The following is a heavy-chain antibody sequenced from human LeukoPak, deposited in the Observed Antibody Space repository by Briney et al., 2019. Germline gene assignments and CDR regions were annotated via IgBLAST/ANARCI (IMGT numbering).Heavy chain of an antibody. V-gene: IGHV3-48*03. CDR2: ISSSGSTI. D-gene: IGHD1-26*01. J-gene: IGHJ4*02. Sequence: GGSLRLSCAASGFTFSSYEMNWVRQAPGKGLEWVSYISSSGSTIYYADSVKGRFTISRDNAENSLYLQMNSLRAEDTAVYYCARGFSKWELDLFDYWGQGTLVTVSS. CDR1: GFTFSSYE. CDR3: ARGFSKWELDLFDY.